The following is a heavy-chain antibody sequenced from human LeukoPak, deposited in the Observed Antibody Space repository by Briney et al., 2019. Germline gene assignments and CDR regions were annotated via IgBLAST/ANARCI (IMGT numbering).Heavy chain of an antibody. D-gene: IGHD1-1*01. CDR3: AKSPTTLGYYYYGMDV. CDR1: GFTFSSYG. Sequence: GGSLRLSCAASGFTFSSYGMHWVRQAPGKGLEWVAVISYDGSNKYYADSVKGRFTISRDNSKNTLYLQMNSLRAEDTAVYYCAKSPTTLGYYYYGMDVWGQGTTVTVSS. V-gene: IGHV3-30*18. J-gene: IGHJ6*02. CDR2: ISYDGSNK.